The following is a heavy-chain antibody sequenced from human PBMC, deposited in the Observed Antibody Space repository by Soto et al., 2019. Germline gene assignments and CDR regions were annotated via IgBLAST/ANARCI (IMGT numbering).Heavy chain of an antibody. V-gene: IGHV4-4*02. CDR3: ARASASSKLRGVVIN. J-gene: IGHJ4*02. CDR2: IYHSGNT. CDR1: GASIITDNW. D-gene: IGHD3-10*01. Sequence: QVQLQESGPGLVKPSGTLSLTCALSGASIITDNWWSWVRQPPGKEMEWIGEIYHSGNTNFNPSVKSRVTISVDTSKSQFSLTVSSVTAADTAISYWARASASSKLRGVVINWGQGTLVTVSS.